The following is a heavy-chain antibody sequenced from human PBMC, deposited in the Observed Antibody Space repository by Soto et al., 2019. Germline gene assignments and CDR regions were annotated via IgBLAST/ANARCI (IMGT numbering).Heavy chain of an antibody. J-gene: IGHJ5*02. CDR2: IYYSGST. D-gene: IGHD2-2*01. V-gene: IGHV4-30-4*01. CDR3: ARAEVVPAAIRPDWFDP. CDR1: GGSISSGDYY. Sequence: SETLSLTCTVSGGSISSGDYYWSWIRQPPGKGLEWIGYIYYSGSTYYNPSLKSRVTISVDTSKNQFSLKLSSVTAADTAVYYCARAEVVPAAIRPDWFDPWGQGTLVTVS.